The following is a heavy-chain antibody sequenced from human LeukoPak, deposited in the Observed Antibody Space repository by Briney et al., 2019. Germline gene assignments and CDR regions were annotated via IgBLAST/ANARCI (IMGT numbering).Heavy chain of an antibody. J-gene: IGHJ6*03. D-gene: IGHD3-3*01. Sequence: PGGSLRLSCVASGFTSGNYWMHWVRQAPGKGPEWVSRIVDDGTDTHYAVSVKGRFTISRDNAKSTLYLQMNSLRGEDTAVYYCARGMLSSAGYHWYYYMDVWGKGAMVTVSS. CDR1: GFTSGNYW. CDR3: ARGMLSSAGYHWYYYMDV. CDR2: IVDDGTDT. V-gene: IGHV3-74*01.